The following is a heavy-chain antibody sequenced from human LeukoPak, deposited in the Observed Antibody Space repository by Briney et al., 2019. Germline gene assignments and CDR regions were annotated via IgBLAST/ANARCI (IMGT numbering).Heavy chain of an antibody. CDR2: ISGSGDNT. D-gene: IGHD6-13*01. V-gene: IGHV3-23*01. J-gene: IGHJ4*02. CDR3: ARDLMGGPIAAAGIDY. CDR1: GFTFSSYA. Sequence: GGSLRLSCAASGFTFSSYAMSWVRQAPGKGLEWVSGISGSGDNTYYADSVKGRFTISRDNAKNSLYLQMNSLRAEDTAVYYCARDLMGGPIAAAGIDYWGQGTLVTVSS.